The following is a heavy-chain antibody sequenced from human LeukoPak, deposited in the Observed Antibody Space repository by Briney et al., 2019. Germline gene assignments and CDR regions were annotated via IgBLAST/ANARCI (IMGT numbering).Heavy chain of an antibody. CDR1: GFTFSDHD. CDR3: ARDFYGDYEPDY. D-gene: IGHD4-17*01. CDR2: ISSSSTYI. Sequence: GGSLRLSCAASGFTFSDHDMNWVRQAPGKGLEWVSSISSSSTYIYYADSVKGRFTISRDNAKNSLYLQMNSLRAEDTAVYYCARDFYGDYEPDYWGQGTLVTVSS. V-gene: IGHV3-21*01. J-gene: IGHJ4*02.